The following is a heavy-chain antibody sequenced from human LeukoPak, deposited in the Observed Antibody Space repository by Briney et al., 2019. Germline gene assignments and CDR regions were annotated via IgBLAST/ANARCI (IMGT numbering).Heavy chain of an antibody. CDR3: ARDLGSSWSTLKDYFDY. J-gene: IGHJ4*02. V-gene: IGHV3-21*01. CDR2: ISGSNNYI. Sequence: GGSLRLSCAASGFTFSSYAMNWVRQAPAKGLEWVSSISGSNNYIYYADSVKGRFTISRDNAKNSLYLQMNSLRAEDTAVYYCARDLGSSWSTLKDYFDYWGQGTLVTVSS. CDR1: GFTFSSYA. D-gene: IGHD6-13*01.